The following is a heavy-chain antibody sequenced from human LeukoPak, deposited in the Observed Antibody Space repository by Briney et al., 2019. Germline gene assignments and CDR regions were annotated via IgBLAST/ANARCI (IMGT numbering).Heavy chain of an antibody. V-gene: IGHV1-18*01. CDR3: ARDILGYTTSWYRFDY. Sequence: ASVKVSCKASGYNFNNYGISWVRQAPGQGLEWMGWISGYNGNTKSAQKLQDRVTMTTDTSTNTAYMELRSLRSDDTAVYYCARDILGYTTSWYRFDYWGQGGQVTVSS. CDR1: GYNFNNYG. J-gene: IGHJ4*02. CDR2: ISGYNGNT. D-gene: IGHD6-13*01.